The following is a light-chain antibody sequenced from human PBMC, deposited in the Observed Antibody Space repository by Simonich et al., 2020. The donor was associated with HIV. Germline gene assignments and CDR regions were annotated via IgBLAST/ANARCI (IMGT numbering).Light chain of an antibody. CDR2: RNH. V-gene: IGLV1-47*01. Sequence: QSVLTQPPSASGTPGQRVTISCSGNSSNIGSNYVYWYRQLPGTAPKLLIYRNHKRPSGVTDRFSGSKSDTSASLAISGLRSEDEADYYCAAWDDSLSGRGVFGGGTKLTVL. CDR3: AAWDDSLSGRGV. J-gene: IGLJ3*02. CDR1: SSNIGSNY.